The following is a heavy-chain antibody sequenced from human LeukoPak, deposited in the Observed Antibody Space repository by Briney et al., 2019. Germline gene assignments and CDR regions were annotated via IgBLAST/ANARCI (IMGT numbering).Heavy chain of an antibody. V-gene: IGHV3-23*01. CDR2: ISGSGGST. CDR3: AKEWRYSSSWYQYYFDS. Sequence: PGGSLRLSCAASGITFSSYAMSWVRQAPGKGLECVSAISGSGGSTYYADSVKGRFTISRDNSKNTLYLQMNSLRAEDTAVYYCAKEWRYSSSWYQYYFDSWGQGTLVTVSS. D-gene: IGHD6-13*01. CDR1: GITFSSYA. J-gene: IGHJ4*02.